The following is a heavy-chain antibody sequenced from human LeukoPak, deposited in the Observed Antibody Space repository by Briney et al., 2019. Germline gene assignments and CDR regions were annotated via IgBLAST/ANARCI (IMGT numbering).Heavy chain of an antibody. V-gene: IGHV3-66*01. D-gene: IGHD1-26*01. J-gene: IGHJ4*02. CDR3: ARGSVGPDC. Sequence: GSLRLSCAASGFTVGSNYMSWVRQAPGKGLEWVSIIYRGGSTNYADSVKGRFTISRDNAKNTVYLQMNSLRAEDTAVYYCARGSVGPDCWGQGTLVTVSS. CDR1: GFTVGSNY. CDR2: IYRGGST.